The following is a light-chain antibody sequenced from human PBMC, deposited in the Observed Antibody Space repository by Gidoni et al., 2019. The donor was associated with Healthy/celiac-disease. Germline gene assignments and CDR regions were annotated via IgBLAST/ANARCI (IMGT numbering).Light chain of an antibody. J-gene: IGKJ4*01. CDR3: QQRSNWPPVT. CDR1: QSVSSY. CDR2: DAS. Sequence: EFVFTHSPATLSLSPGERATLPCRAGQSVSSYLAWYQQKPGQAPRLLIYDASNRATGIPARFSGSGSGTDFTLTISSLEPEDFAVYYCQQRSNWPPVTFGGGTKVEIK. V-gene: IGKV3-11*01.